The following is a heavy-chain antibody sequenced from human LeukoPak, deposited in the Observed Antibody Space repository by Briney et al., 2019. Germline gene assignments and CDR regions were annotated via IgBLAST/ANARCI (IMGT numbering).Heavy chain of an antibody. V-gene: IGHV1-18*01. Sequence: GASVKVSCKASGYTFTSHGINWVRQAPGQGLEWVGWISGYNGNTHYTQKLQGRVTMTTGTSTTTAYMELRSLRSDDTAVYYCARCSGYSYGEYYYGMDVWGQGTTVTVSS. J-gene: IGHJ6*02. CDR3: ARCSGYSYGEYYYGMDV. CDR1: GYTFTSHG. D-gene: IGHD5-18*01. CDR2: ISGYNGNT.